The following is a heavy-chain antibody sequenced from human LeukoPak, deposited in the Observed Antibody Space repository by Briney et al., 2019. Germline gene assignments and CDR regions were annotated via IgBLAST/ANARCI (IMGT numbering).Heavy chain of an antibody. CDR1: GFTFDYYG. CDR2: INWNGGST. CDR3: AKTGYCSGGNCLYFDN. D-gene: IGHD2-15*01. J-gene: IGHJ4*02. Sequence: GGSLRLSCAASGFTFDYYGMSWVRQAPGKGLEWGSGINWNGGSTGYADSVKGRFTISRDNAKNSLYLQMNSLRAEDTALYYCAKTGYCSGGNCLYFDNWGQGTLVTVSS. V-gene: IGHV3-20*04.